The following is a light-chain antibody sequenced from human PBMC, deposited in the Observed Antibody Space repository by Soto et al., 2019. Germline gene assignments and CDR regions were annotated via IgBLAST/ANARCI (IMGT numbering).Light chain of an antibody. CDR1: QIVSSY. V-gene: IGKV3-20*01. CDR2: GAS. CDR3: QQYGSSRT. J-gene: IGKJ1*01. Sequence: QSPAILSVSTQARATSSWGAEQIVSSYLAWYQQKPGQAPRLLIYGASTRATGIPDRFSGSGSGTDFTLTITRLEPEDFAVYYCQQYGSSRTFGQGTKVDIK.